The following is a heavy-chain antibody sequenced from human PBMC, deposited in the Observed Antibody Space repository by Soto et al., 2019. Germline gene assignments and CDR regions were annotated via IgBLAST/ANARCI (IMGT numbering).Heavy chain of an antibody. CDR2: ISNYNGDT. J-gene: IGHJ4*02. CDR3: TRGGQLFAGNYFDY. CDR1: GYTFTSYG. V-gene: IGHV1-18*01. Sequence: QVQLVQSGAEVKKPGASVKVSCKASGYTFTSYGISWVRQAPGQGLEWMGWISNYNGDTNYAQKLXGXVXVTTDTSTSTAYMELRSLKSDETAVYYCTRGGQLFAGNYFDYWGQGTLVTVSS. D-gene: IGHD3-10*02.